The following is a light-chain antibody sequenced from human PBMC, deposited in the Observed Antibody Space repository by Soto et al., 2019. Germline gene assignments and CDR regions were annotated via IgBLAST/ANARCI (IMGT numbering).Light chain of an antibody. J-gene: IGKJ3*01. CDR2: GAS. V-gene: IGKV3-15*01. CDR1: QSISTS. Sequence: EIVMTQSPATLSVSPGERASLSCRASQSISTSLAWYQQKPGQAPRLLIYGASTRATGIPARFSGSGSGTEFTLTISSPQSEDFALYYSQQYNKWPLTFGPGTKVDIE. CDR3: QQYNKWPLT.